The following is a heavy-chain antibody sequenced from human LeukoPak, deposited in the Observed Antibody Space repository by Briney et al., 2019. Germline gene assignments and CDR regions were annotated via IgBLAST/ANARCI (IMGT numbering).Heavy chain of an antibody. CDR1: GYTFTSYD. Sequence: WASVKVSSKASGYTFTSYDINWVRQATGQGLEWMGWMNPNSGNTGYAQKFQGRVTMTRNTSISTVYMELSSLRSEDTAVYYCARGGPPTHIGGVDPWGQGTLVTVSS. CDR2: MNPNSGNT. J-gene: IGHJ5*02. V-gene: IGHV1-8*01. CDR3: ARGGPPTHIGGVDP. D-gene: IGHD2-21*01.